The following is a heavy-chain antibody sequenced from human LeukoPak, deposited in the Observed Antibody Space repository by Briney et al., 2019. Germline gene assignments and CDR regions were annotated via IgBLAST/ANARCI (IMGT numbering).Heavy chain of an antibody. Sequence: SETLSLTCTVPGGSISSYYWSWIRQPAGKGLEWIGRIYTSGSTNYNPSLKSRVTMSVDTSKNQFSLKLSSVTAADTAVYYCARDQEPNYGGNSGTFDYWGQGTLVTVSS. CDR1: GGSISSYY. CDR2: IYTSGST. CDR3: ARDQEPNYGGNSGTFDY. V-gene: IGHV4-4*07. J-gene: IGHJ4*02. D-gene: IGHD4-23*01.